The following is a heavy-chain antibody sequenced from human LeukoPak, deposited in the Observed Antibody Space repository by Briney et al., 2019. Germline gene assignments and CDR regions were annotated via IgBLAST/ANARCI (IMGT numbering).Heavy chain of an antibody. CDR1: GFTFRAYW. V-gene: IGHV3-66*01. CDR2: IYSGGST. CDR3: ARAGIAAAGSRHY. J-gene: IGHJ4*02. D-gene: IGHD6-13*01. Sequence: GSLRLSCAASGFTFRAYWMTWVRQAPGKGLEWVSVIYSGGSTYYADSVKGRFTISRDNSKNTLYLQMNSLRAEDTAVYYCARAGIAAAGSRHYWGQGTLVTVSS.